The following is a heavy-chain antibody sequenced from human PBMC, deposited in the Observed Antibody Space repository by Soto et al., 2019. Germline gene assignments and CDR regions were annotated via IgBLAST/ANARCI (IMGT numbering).Heavy chain of an antibody. D-gene: IGHD2-8*01. CDR2: IYYSGST. CDR1: GGSISSGGYY. CDR3: ARDAPRLYCTNGVCYRAFDY. J-gene: IGHJ4*02. V-gene: IGHV4-31*03. Sequence: SETLSLTCTVSGGSISSGGYYWSWIRQHPGKGLEWIGYIYYSGSTYYNPSLKSRVTISVDTSKNQFSLKLSSVTAADTAVYYCARDAPRLYCTNGVCYRAFDYWGQGTLVTVSS.